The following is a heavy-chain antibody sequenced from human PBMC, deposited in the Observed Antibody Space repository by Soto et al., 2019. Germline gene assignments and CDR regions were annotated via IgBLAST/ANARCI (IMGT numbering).Heavy chain of an antibody. V-gene: IGHV4-39*01. CDR3: AKTPAMDV. CDR1: GDSIRTNSY. CDR2: VYYSGTT. J-gene: IGHJ6*04. Sequence: QLQLQESGPGLVKPSETLSLTCTVSGDSIRTNSYWGWIRQSPGKGLEWIGSVYYSGTTYYNPSLKTRVTISIDTSKTQISLTLTSLPAADTAVYYCAKTPAMDVWGKGTTVTVSS.